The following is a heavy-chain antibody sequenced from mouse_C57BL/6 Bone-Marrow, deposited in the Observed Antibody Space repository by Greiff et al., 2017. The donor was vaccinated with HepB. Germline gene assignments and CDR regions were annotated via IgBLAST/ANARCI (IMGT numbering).Heavy chain of an antibody. V-gene: IGHV7-1*01. J-gene: IGHJ1*03. CDR3: ARDADGYWYFDV. Sequence: EVKLMESGGGLVQPGRSLRLSCATSGFTFSDFYMEWVRQAPGKGLEWIAASRNKANDYTTEYSASVKGRFIVSRDTSQSILYLQMNALRAEDTAIYYCARDADGYWYFDVWGTGTTVTVSS. CDR1: GFTFSDFY. D-gene: IGHD2-3*01. CDR2: SRNKANDYTT.